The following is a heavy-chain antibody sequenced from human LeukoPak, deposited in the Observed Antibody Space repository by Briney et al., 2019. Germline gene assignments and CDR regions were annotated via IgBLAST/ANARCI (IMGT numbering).Heavy chain of an antibody. J-gene: IGHJ4*02. Sequence: PGGSLRLSCAASGFTFSSYWMSWVRQAPGKGLEWVANIKQDGSEKYYVDSVKGRFTISRDNAQNSLYLQMSSLRAEDTAVYYCAGDQAGFDYWGQGTLVTVSS. V-gene: IGHV3-7*01. CDR1: GFTFSSYW. CDR2: IKQDGSEK. CDR3: AGDQAGFDY.